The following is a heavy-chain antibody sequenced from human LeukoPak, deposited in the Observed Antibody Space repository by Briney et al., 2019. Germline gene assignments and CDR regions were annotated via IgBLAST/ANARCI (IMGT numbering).Heavy chain of an antibody. CDR2: IYYSGST. CDR3: TRDGPRSSGYPDT. D-gene: IGHD3-22*01. CDR1: GGSISSGGHF. Sequence: SETLSLTCTVSGGSISSGGHFWSWIRQHPGKGLEWIGYIYYSGSTYYNPSLKSRVNISVDTSKNQFSLRLNSVTAADTAVYYCTRDGPRSSGYPDTWGQGTRVTVSS. J-gene: IGHJ5*02. V-gene: IGHV4-31*03.